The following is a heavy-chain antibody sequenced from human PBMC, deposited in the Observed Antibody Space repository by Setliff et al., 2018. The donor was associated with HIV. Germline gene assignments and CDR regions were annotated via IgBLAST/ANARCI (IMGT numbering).Heavy chain of an antibody. CDR3: ASGFTYRGYYYGSGSYYNIQQPIDY. Sequence: GASVKVSCKASGYTFTGYYMHWVRQAPGQGLEWMGWINPNSGGTNYAQKFQGRVTMTRDTSISTAYMELSRLRSDDTAVYYCASGFTYRGYYYGSGSYYNIQQPIDYWGQGTLVTVSS. D-gene: IGHD3-10*01. CDR2: INPNSGGT. J-gene: IGHJ4*02. CDR1: GYTFTGYY. V-gene: IGHV1-2*02.